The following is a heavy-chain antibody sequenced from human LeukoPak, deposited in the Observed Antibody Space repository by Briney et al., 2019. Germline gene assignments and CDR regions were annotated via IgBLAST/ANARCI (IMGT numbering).Heavy chain of an antibody. J-gene: IGHJ6*02. Sequence: ASVKVSCKVSGYTLTELSMHWVRQAPGKGLEWMGGFDPEDGETIYAQKFQGRVTMTEDTSTDTAYMELSSLRSEDTSVYYCATDYCSGGSCSLDMDVWGQGTTVTVPS. V-gene: IGHV1-24*01. CDR3: ATDYCSGGSCSLDMDV. CDR1: GYTLTELS. CDR2: FDPEDGET. D-gene: IGHD2-15*01.